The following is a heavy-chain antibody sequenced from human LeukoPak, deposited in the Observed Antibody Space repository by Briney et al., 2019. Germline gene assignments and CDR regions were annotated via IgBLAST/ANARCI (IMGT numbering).Heavy chain of an antibody. CDR3: AKATYYDILTGYSDAFDI. Sequence: GGSLRLSCAASGFTLDDYAMHWVRQAPGKGLEWVSGISWNSGSIGYADSVKGRFTISRDNAKNSLYMQMNSLRAEDTALYYCAKATYYDILTGYSDAFDIWGQGTMDIVSS. V-gene: IGHV3-9*01. CDR2: ISWNSGSI. J-gene: IGHJ3*02. CDR1: GFTLDDYA. D-gene: IGHD3-9*01.